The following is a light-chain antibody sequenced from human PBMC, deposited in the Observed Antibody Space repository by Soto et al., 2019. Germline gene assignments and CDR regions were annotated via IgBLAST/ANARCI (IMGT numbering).Light chain of an antibody. CDR1: QSVSSSY. V-gene: IGKV3-20*01. J-gene: IGKJ4*01. Sequence: EIVLTQSPGTLSLSPGERATLSCRASQSVSSSYLAWYQQKPGQAPRLLIYGASSRATGIPDRFSGSGSGTDFTLTISRLEPEDFGVYSCQQYGSSPLTFGVGNKVEIK. CDR3: QQYGSSPLT. CDR2: GAS.